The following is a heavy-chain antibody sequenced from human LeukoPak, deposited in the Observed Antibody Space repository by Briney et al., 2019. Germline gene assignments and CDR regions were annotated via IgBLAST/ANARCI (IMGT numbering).Heavy chain of an antibody. V-gene: IGHV3-30*03. CDR3: ARTSLHYFGSGSYSLDVFDI. J-gene: IGHJ3*02. D-gene: IGHD3-10*01. Sequence: GRSLRLSCAASGFTFSNYGMHWVRRAPGKGLEWVAAITSDGSKKYYADSVKGRFTISRDNSKNTLYMQMNSLRADDTAVYFCARTSLHYFGSGSYSLDVFDIWGQGTMVTVSS. CDR2: ITSDGSKK. CDR1: GFTFSNYG.